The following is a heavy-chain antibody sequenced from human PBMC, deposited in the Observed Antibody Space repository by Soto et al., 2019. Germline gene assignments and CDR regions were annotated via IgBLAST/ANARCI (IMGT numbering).Heavy chain of an antibody. CDR1: GGSIRSGDYY. D-gene: IGHD2-2*01. Sequence: PSETLSLTCTVSGGSIRSGDYYWSWIRQPPGKGLEWIGYIYYSGSTNYNPSLKSRVTISVDTSKNQFSLKLSSVTAADTAVYYCARERDCISTSCYPNYYYYGMDVWGQGTTVTVSS. J-gene: IGHJ6*02. CDR2: IYYSGST. CDR3: ARERDCISTSCYPNYYYYGMDV. V-gene: IGHV4-30-4*01.